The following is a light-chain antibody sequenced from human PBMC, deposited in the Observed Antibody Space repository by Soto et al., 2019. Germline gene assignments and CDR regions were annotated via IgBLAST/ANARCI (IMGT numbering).Light chain of an antibody. J-gene: IGKJ2*01. V-gene: IGKV1-5*03. CDR2: KAS. Sequence: DIQMTQSPSTLSASVGDRVTITCRASQSISGWLAWYQQKPGKAPKLLIYKASTLERGVPSRFSGSGSGTEFTLTVSSLQPDDFATYYCQQYKSYLYTFGQGTKLEIK. CDR1: QSISGW. CDR3: QQYKSYLYT.